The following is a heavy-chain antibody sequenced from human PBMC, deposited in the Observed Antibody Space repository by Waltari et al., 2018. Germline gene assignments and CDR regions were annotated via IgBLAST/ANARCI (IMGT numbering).Heavy chain of an antibody. Sequence: QVQLVQSGAEVKKPGASVKVSCKAPGYTFTCHYMHWVRQAPGQGLEWMGRINHNSGGTNYAQKLQGRVTMTMDTSISTVYMELSRRRSDDTAVYYCARDYDFWSGAGMDVWGQGTTVTVSS. CDR2: INHNSGGT. J-gene: IGHJ6*02. V-gene: IGHV1-2*06. CDR3: ARDYDFWSGAGMDV. CDR1: GYTFTCHY. D-gene: IGHD3-3*01.